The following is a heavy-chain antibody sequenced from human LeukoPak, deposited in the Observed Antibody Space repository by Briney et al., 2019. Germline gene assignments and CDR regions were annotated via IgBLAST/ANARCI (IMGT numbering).Heavy chain of an antibody. V-gene: IGHV1-46*01. CDR3: ARARYHYDSSGYSNLLDY. Sequence: ASVKVSCKASGYTFTSYYMHWVRQAPGQGLEWMGIINPSGGSTSYAQKFQGVGTMTRDTYTSTVYMELSSLRSEDTVVYYCARARYHYDSSGYSNLLDYWGQGTLVTVSS. J-gene: IGHJ4*02. CDR1: GYTFTSYY. CDR2: INPSGGST. D-gene: IGHD3-22*01.